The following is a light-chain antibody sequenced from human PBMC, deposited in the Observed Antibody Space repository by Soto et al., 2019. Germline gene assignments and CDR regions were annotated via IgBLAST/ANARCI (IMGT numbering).Light chain of an antibody. CDR2: ANN. CDR3: QSYDSSLSAWV. CDR1: RSNIGANYD. V-gene: IGLV1-40*01. J-gene: IGLJ2*01. Sequence: VLTQPPSVSGAPGQRVTISCTGSRSNIGANYDVHWYRQLPGTAPKLLIYANNNRPSGVPDRFSGSKSGTSVSLAITGLQAEDEADYYCQSYDSSLSAWVFGGGTKLTVL.